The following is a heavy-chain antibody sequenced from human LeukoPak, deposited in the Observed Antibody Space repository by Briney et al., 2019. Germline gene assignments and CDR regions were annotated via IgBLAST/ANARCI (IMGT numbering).Heavy chain of an antibody. CDR2: MNPNSGNT. D-gene: IGHD3-22*01. CDR1: GYTFTSYD. J-gene: IGHJ3*02. CDR3: ARGGRNYYDSSGYYYAWTAFDI. V-gene: IGHV1-8*03. Sequence: ASVKVSCKASGYTFTSYDINWVRQATGQGLEWMGWMNPNSGNTGYAQKFQGRVTITRNTSISTAYMELSSLRSEDTAVYYCARGGRNYYDSSGYYYAWTAFDIWGQGTMVTVSS.